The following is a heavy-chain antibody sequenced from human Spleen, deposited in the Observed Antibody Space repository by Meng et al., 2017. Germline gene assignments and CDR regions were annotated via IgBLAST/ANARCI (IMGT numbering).Heavy chain of an antibody. CDR2: VDHSGAT. CDR1: GGSLNGYY. Sequence: SETLSLTCAVSGGSLNGYYWSWIRQLPGKGLECIGEVDHSGATNYNPSLKSRVTISVDTSKKQFSLKLTSVTAADTAVYYCAGGAVVTLIFYHAMDVWGQGTTVTVSS. J-gene: IGHJ6*02. V-gene: IGHV4-34*01. D-gene: IGHD2-21*02. CDR3: AGGAVVTLIFYHAMDV.